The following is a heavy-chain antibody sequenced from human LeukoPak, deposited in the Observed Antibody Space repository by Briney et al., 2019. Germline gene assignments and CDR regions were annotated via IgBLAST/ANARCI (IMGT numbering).Heavy chain of an antibody. J-gene: IGHJ3*02. V-gene: IGHV3-30*19. CDR3: ARETMEWSPPDI. CDR2: IPYDGSAK. Sequence: GGSLTLSCAASGFTFSAFGMHWVRQAPGKGLEWVTFIPYDGSAKYYADSEKGRFTISRDNYKNTLYLQMNITRTEEADVYCSARETMEWSPPDIWGQGTTVTVSS. CDR1: GFTFSAFG. D-gene: IGHD4/OR15-4a*01.